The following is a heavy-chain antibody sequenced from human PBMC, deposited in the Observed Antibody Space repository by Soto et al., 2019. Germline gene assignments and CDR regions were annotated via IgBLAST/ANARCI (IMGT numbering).Heavy chain of an antibody. CDR3: GRGTCSSTSCFFDY. J-gene: IGHJ4*02. CDR1: GFTVSSNY. CDR2: IYSGGIT. Sequence: EVQLVESGGGLVQPGGSLRLSCAASGFTVSSNYMSWVRQTPGKGLEWVSLIYSGGITYYADSVKGRFTISRDNSKNTLYLQMNGLRAEDTAVYYCGRGTCSSTSCFFDYWGQGPLVTVSS. V-gene: IGHV3-66*01. D-gene: IGHD2-2*01.